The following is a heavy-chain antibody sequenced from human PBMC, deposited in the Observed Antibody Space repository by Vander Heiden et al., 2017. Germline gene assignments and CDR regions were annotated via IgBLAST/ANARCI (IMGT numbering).Heavy chain of an antibody. CDR2: TRNKANSYTT. CDR1: GVTFSDHY. Sequence: EVQLVESGGGLVQSGGSLSLSCAASGVTFSDHYMVWVRQGPGKGLEWVGRTRNKANSYTTEYAASVKGRFTISRDDSKNSLYLQMNSLKTEDTAVYYCARTAAAGPFDYWGQGTLVTVSS. D-gene: IGHD6-13*01. CDR3: ARTAAAGPFDY. J-gene: IGHJ4*02. V-gene: IGHV3-72*01.